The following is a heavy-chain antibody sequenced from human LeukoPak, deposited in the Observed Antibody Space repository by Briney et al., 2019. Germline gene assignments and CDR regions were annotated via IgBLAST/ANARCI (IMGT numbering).Heavy chain of an antibody. J-gene: IGHJ5*02. Sequence: QPGGSLRLSCAASGFTFSSYWMSWVRQAPGKGLEWVSYINRGGGTAYYVDSVRGRFTISRDNTKNALYLQMNSLRAEDTAVYYCAALWFDPWGQGTLVTVSS. CDR2: INRGGGTA. CDR1: GFTFSSYW. V-gene: IGHV3-48*04. CDR3: AALWFDP.